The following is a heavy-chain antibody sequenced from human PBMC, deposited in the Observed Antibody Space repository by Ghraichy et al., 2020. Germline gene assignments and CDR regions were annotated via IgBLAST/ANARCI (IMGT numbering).Heavy chain of an antibody. CDR1: GASISSSY. V-gene: IGHV4-4*07. CDR2: IYTSGST. CDR3: TRSTVTNKFDY. J-gene: IGHJ4*02. Sequence: SETLSLTCTVSGASISSSYWSWIRQPAGKGLEWIGRIYTSGSTNYNPSLKSRVTMSVDTSKNQFSLKVSSVTVADTAVYYCTRSTVTNKFDYWGQGTLVPVSS. D-gene: IGHD4-17*01.